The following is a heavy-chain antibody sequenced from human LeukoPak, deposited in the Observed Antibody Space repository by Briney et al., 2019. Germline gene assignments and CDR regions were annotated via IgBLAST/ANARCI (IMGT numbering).Heavy chain of an antibody. CDR1: GGTFSTYV. CDR3: AINQAGYCGGGSCYRHEFYYMDV. D-gene: IGHD2-15*01. Sequence: ASVKVSCKASGGTFSTYVISWVRQAPGQGLEWMGGIIPVFGTANYAEKFQDRVTVTADKSTSTAYMELSSLRSEDTAMYYCAINQAGYCGGGSCYRHEFYYMDVWGKGTSVTVSS. J-gene: IGHJ6*03. V-gene: IGHV1-69*06. CDR2: IIPVFGTA.